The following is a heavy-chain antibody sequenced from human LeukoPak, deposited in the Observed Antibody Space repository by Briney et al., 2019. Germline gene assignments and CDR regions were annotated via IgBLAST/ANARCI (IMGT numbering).Heavy chain of an antibody. D-gene: IGHD1-7*01. Sequence: RPSETLSLTCIVPGGSISSSSYYWAWIRQSPGKGLEWIGTFSSGGSAYYNPSLTSRVSISKDTSDNQFSLRLYSVTAADTAVYYCARKQTGTMYDVWGQGTQVTVSS. V-gene: IGHV4-39*07. CDR1: GGSISSSSYY. CDR3: ARKQTGTMYDV. J-gene: IGHJ4*02. CDR2: FSSGGSA.